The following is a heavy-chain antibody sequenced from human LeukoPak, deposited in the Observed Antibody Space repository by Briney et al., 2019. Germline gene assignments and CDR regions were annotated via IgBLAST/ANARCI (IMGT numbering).Heavy chain of an antibody. V-gene: IGHV3-53*01. Sequence: PGGSLRLSCAASGFAVSSNYMSWVRQAPGKGLEWVSVIYSGGSTYYADSVKGRFTISRDNSKNTLYLQMNSLRAEDTAVYYCARDRRSSSWYVGLDYWGQGTLVTVSS. CDR1: GFAVSSNY. CDR3: ARDRRSSSWYVGLDY. J-gene: IGHJ4*02. CDR2: IYSGGST. D-gene: IGHD6-13*01.